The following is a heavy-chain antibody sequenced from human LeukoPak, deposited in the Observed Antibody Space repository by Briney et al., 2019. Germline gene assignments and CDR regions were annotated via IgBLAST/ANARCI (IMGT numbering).Heavy chain of an antibody. D-gene: IGHD2-8*01. CDR3: ASGCGMYASEDWFDP. CDR2: IYPGDSDT. Sequence: PGESLKISCKGSGYSFTSYWIGWVRQMPGKGLDWMGIIYPGDSDTRYSPSFQGQVTISADKSISTAYLQWSSLKASDTAMYYCASGCGMYASEDWFDPWGQGTLITVSS. CDR1: GYSFTSYW. V-gene: IGHV5-51*03. J-gene: IGHJ5*02.